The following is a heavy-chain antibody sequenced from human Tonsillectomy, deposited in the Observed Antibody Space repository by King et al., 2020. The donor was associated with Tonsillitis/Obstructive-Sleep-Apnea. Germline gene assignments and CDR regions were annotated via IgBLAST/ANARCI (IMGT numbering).Heavy chain of an antibody. CDR3: ARDRFVVVPATIPVYYYYGMDV. CDR1: GFTVSSNY. V-gene: IGHV3-53*01. D-gene: IGHD2-2*02. Sequence: QLVQSGGGLIQPGGSVRLSCAASGFTVSSNYMSWVRQVPGKGLEWVSIIYSGGGTYYADSVKGRFTISRDNSKNTLYLQMNSLRAEDTAVYYCARDRFVVVPATIPVYYYYGMDVWGQGTTVTVSS. CDR2: IYSGGGT. J-gene: IGHJ6*02.